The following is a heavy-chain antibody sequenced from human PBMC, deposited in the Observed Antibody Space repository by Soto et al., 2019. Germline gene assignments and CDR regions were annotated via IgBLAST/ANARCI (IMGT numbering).Heavy chain of an antibody. CDR2: IKFDGITA. CDR3: ARGIRNYYGADV. J-gene: IGHJ6*02. Sequence: EVQVVESGGGLVQPGGSLRLSCVASGFTFTAYWMHWFRQAPGQGLVWVSRIKFDGITASYADSVNGRFTISRDNAENTVYLQMDSLRAEDTGMYYCARGIRNYYGADVWGQGTTVTVSS. D-gene: IGHD2-21*01. V-gene: IGHV3-74*01. CDR1: GFTFTAYW.